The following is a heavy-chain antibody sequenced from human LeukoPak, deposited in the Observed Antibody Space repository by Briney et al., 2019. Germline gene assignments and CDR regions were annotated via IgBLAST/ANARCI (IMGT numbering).Heavy chain of an antibody. V-gene: IGHV4-34*01. CDR1: GGSFSGYY. Sequence: SETLSLTCAVHGGSFSGYYWSWIRQPPGKGLEWIGEINHSGSTNYNPSLKSRVTISVDTSKNQFSLKLSSVTAADTAVYYCARAAVAGPIDYWGQGTLVTVSS. CDR2: INHSGST. CDR3: ARAAVAGPIDY. J-gene: IGHJ4*02. D-gene: IGHD6-19*01.